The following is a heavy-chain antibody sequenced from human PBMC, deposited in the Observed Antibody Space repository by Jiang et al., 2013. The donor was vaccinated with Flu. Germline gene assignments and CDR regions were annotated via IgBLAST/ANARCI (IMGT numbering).Heavy chain of an antibody. CDR2: IYHNGNT. Sequence: TCAVSGGSISSGGYSWSWIRQPPGKDLEWIGYIYHNGNTYYNPSLKSRVTMSVDRSKNQFSLKLTSVTAADTAVYFCARDTYCSATSCYTLGWFDPWGQGTLVTVSS. V-gene: IGHV4-30-2*01. D-gene: IGHD2-2*02. J-gene: IGHJ5*02. CDR3: ARDTYCSATSCYTLGWFDP. CDR1: GGSISSGGYS.